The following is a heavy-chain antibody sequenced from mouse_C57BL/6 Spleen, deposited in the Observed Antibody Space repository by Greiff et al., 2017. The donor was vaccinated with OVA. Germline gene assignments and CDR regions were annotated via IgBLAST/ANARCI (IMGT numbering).Heavy chain of an antibody. Sequence: VQLKQSGPELVKPGASVKIPCKASGYTFTDYNMDWVKQSHGKSLEWIGDINPNNGGTIYNQKFKGKATLTVDKSSSTAYMELRSLTSEDTAVYYCARWGDDYDWWFAYWGQGTLVTGSA. CDR1: GYTFTDYN. CDR2: INPNNGGT. CDR3: ARWGDDYDWWFAY. J-gene: IGHJ3*01. D-gene: IGHD2-4*01. V-gene: IGHV1-18*01.